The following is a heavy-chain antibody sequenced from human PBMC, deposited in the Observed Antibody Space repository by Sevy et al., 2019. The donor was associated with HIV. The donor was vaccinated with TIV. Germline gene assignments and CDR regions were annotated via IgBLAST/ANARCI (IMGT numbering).Heavy chain of an antibody. Sequence: ASVKVSCKASGGTFSSYAISWVRQAPGQGLEWMGGIIPIFGTANYAQKFQGRVTITADESTSTAYMELSSLRSEDTAVYYCARLAVAGTGGYYYYMDVWGKGTTVTVSS. V-gene: IGHV1-69*13. CDR2: IIPIFGTA. CDR3: ARLAVAGTGGYYYYMDV. J-gene: IGHJ6*03. D-gene: IGHD6-19*01. CDR1: GGTFSSYA.